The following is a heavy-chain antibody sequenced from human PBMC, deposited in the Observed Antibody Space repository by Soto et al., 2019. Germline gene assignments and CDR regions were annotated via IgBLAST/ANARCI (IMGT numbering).Heavy chain of an antibody. CDR3: AKGAYSGYETLFDY. Sequence: ASVKVSCKTSGYTFTNYGINWVRQAPGQGLEWMGWINPYNGKTSSAQRLQGRVSMTTDTSTSAAYMDLRSLRSDDTAVYYCAKGAYSGYETLFDYWGQGTLVTVSS. V-gene: IGHV1-18*01. CDR2: INPYNGKT. D-gene: IGHD5-12*01. CDR1: GYTFTNYG. J-gene: IGHJ4*02.